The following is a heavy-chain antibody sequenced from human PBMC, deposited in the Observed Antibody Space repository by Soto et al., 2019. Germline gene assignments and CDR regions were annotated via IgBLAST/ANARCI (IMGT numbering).Heavy chain of an antibody. CDR1: GFTFSDYY. CDR3: ARYYDDVLTSYYRYYYRDV. D-gene: IGHD3-9*01. V-gene: IGHV3-11*01. J-gene: IGHJ6*03. CDR2: ISHSGSIV. Sequence: QVQLVESGGGLVNPGGALRLSCAASGFTFSDYYMSWIRRAPGKGLEGGSYISHSGSIVNYADSVKGRFPISRDNAKHSLHLQRNSLGAEDAAVYYCARYYDDVLTSYYRYYYRDVGGKWTTFTVTS.